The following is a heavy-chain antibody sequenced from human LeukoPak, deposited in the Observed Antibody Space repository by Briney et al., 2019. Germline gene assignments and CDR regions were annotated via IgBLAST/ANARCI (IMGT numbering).Heavy chain of an antibody. CDR1: GGSISSYY. CDR3: ARGSYDFWSGYYPGHFDY. V-gene: IGHV4-59*01. CDR2: IYYSGST. D-gene: IGHD3-3*01. J-gene: IGHJ4*02. Sequence: SETLSLTCTVSGGSISSYYWSWIRQPPGKGLEWIGYIYYSGSTNYNPSLKSRVTISVDTSKNQFSLKLSSVTAADTAVYYCARGSYDFWSGYYPGHFDYWGQGTLDTVSP.